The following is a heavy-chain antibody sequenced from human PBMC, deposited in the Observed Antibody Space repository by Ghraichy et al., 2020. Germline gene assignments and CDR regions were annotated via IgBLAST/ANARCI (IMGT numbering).Heavy chain of an antibody. D-gene: IGHD3-10*01. V-gene: IGHV3-15*01. CDR1: GFSFNNAW. Sequence: LTCAASGFSFNNAWMSWVRQAPGKGLEWIGRIKSKADGGTPDYATSLKGRFTISRDDSKKTLYLQMNSLKTEDTAVYYCATLKISMVRGVISTWGQGTQVTVSS. CDR3: ATLKISMVRGVIST. CDR2: IKSKADGGTP. J-gene: IGHJ5*02.